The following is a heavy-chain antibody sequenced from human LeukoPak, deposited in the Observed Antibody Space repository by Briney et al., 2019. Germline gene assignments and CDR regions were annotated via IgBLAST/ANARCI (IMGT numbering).Heavy chain of an antibody. J-gene: IGHJ4*02. D-gene: IGHD3-9*01. CDR3: TTVTYYDILTGYSDFDY. CDR2: IKSKTDGGTT. Sequence: WIRQPPGKGLEWVGRIKSKTDGGTTDYAAPVKGRFTISRDDSKNTLYLQMNSLKTEDTAVYYCTTVTYYDILTGYSDFDYWGQGTLVTVSS. V-gene: IGHV3-15*01.